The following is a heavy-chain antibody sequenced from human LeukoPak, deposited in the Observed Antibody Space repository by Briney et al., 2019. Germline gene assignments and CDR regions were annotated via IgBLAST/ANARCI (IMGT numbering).Heavy chain of an antibody. V-gene: IGHV4-59*01. CDR3: ARQIVVVPAAINWFDP. J-gene: IGHJ5*02. CDR1: GCTISSYY. D-gene: IGHD2-2*02. Sequence: SETLSLTCTVSGCTISSYYWSWIRQPPGKGLEWIGYIYYSGSTNYNPSLKSRVTISVDTSKNQFSLKLSSVTAADTAVYYCARQIVVVPAAINWFDPWGQGTLVTVSS. CDR2: IYYSGST.